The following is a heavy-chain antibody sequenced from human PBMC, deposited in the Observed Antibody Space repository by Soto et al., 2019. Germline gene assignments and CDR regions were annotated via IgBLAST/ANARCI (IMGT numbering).Heavy chain of an antibody. Sequence: QVQLVQSGAEVKKPGSSVKVSCKASGGTFSTSAISWVRQAPGQGLEWVGGIMPVFATPDYAQKFQGRVTSTADESTTTAYLELTSLRTDVTAVYYCARDKDRQQLGGNYYYILDVWGQGTAITVSS. CDR1: GGTFSTSA. D-gene: IGHD3-3*02. V-gene: IGHV1-69*12. CDR2: IMPVFATP. CDR3: ARDKDRQQLGGNYYYILDV. J-gene: IGHJ6*02.